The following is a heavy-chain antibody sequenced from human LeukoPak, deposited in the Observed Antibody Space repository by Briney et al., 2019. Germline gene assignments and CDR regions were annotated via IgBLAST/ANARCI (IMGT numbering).Heavy chain of an antibody. D-gene: IGHD6-13*01. CDR3: ARATGIAAAGLPNFDY. Sequence: PSETLSLTCAVYGGSFSGYYWSWIRQPPGKGLEWIGEINHSGSTNYNPSLKSRVTISVDTSKNQFSLKLSSVTAADTAVYYCARATGIAAAGLPNFDYWGQGTLVTVSS. CDR1: GGSFSGYY. J-gene: IGHJ4*02. V-gene: IGHV4-34*01. CDR2: INHSGST.